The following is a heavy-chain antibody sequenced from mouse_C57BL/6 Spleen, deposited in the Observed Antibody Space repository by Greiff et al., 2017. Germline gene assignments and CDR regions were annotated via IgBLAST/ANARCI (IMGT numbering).Heavy chain of an antibody. V-gene: IGHV1-82*01. CDR2: IYPGDGDT. D-gene: IGHD1-1*01. CDR3: AREYYGISSPDY. CDR1: GYAFSSSW. Sequence: VQGVESGPELVKPGASVKISCTASGYAFSSSWMNWVKQTPGKGLEWIGRIYPGDGDTNYTGKFKGKATFPVDKSSSTAYQQLSSLTSEDSAVYYCAREYYGISSPDYWGQGTALTVSA. J-gene: IGHJ2*01.